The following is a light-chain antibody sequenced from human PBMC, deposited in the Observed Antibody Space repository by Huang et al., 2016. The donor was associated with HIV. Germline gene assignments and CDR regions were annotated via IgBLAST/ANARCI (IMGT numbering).Light chain of an antibody. CDR2: DTS. V-gene: IGKV3-11*01. Sequence: EIVLTQSPATLSLSPGERATLSCRASQSVRNYLAWYQQKPGQAPRLLIYDTSSRATGVPGRISGSGSGTDFTLTISGLEPEDFAVYYCQQRSNWPLTFGGGTKVEIK. CDR3: QQRSNWPLT. J-gene: IGKJ4*01. CDR1: QSVRNY.